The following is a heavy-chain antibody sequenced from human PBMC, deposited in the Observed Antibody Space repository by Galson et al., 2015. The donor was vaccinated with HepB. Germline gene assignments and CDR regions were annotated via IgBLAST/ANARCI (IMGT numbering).Heavy chain of an antibody. CDR2: ISSSSSTI. CDR3: ARDEDSGYDGGYYFDY. V-gene: IGHV3-48*01. Sequence: SLRLSCAASGFTFSSYSMNWVRQAPGKGLEWVSYISSSSSTIYYADSVKGRFTISRDNAKNSLYLQMNSLRAEDTAVYYCARDEDSGYDGGYYFDYWGQGTLVTVSS. J-gene: IGHJ4*02. D-gene: IGHD5-12*01. CDR1: GFTFSSYS.